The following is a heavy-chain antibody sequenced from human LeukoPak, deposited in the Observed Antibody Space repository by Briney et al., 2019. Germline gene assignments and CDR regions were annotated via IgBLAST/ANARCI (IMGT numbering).Heavy chain of an antibody. CDR3: AKGGGYPYYYYYMDV. J-gene: IGHJ6*03. Sequence: PGGSLRLSCAASGFTFSSYAMSWVRQAPGKGLEWVSAISGSGGSTYYADSVKGRFTISRDNSKNTLYLQMNSLRAEDTAVYYCAKGGGYPYYYYYMDVWGKGTTVTVSS. D-gene: IGHD5-12*01. CDR2: ISGSGGST. V-gene: IGHV3-23*01. CDR1: GFTFSSYA.